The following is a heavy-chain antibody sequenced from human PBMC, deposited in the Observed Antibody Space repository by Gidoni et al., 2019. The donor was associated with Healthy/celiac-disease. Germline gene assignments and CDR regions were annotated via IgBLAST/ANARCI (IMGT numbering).Heavy chain of an antibody. CDR3: ARDGTAMGRGRWFDP. Sequence: EVQLVESGGGLVQPGGSLRLSCAASGFPFSSYWMHWVRQAPGKGLVWVSRINSDGSSTSYADSVKGRFTISRDNAKNTLYLQMNSLRAEDTAVYYCARDGTAMGRGRWFDPWGQGTLVTVSS. V-gene: IGHV3-74*01. CDR2: INSDGSST. D-gene: IGHD3-10*01. CDR1: GFPFSSYW. J-gene: IGHJ5*02.